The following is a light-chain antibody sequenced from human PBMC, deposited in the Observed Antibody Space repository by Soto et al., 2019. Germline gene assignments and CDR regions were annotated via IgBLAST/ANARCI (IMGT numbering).Light chain of an antibody. CDR2: KAS. CDR3: QQYNNWPWT. V-gene: IGKV1-5*03. Sequence: DIQMSQSPSILSASVGDRVTITCRASQSISSWLAWYQQKPGKAPKLLIYKASSLESGVPSRFSGSGSGTDFTLTISSLQSEDFAVYYCQQYNNWPWTFGQGTKVDIK. J-gene: IGKJ1*01. CDR1: QSISSW.